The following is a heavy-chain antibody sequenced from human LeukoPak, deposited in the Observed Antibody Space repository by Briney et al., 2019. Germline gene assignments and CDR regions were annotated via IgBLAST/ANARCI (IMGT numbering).Heavy chain of an antibody. Sequence: SVKVSCKASGGTFSSYAISWVRQAPGQGLEWMGGIIPIFGTANYAQKFEGRVTITTDESTSTAYMELSSLRSEDTAVYYCARATLGYCSGGSCYSPFYYYYYMDVWGKGTTVAVSS. CDR1: GGTFSSYA. J-gene: IGHJ6*03. CDR2: IIPIFGTA. CDR3: ARATLGYCSGGSCYSPFYYYYYMDV. V-gene: IGHV1-69*05. D-gene: IGHD2-15*01.